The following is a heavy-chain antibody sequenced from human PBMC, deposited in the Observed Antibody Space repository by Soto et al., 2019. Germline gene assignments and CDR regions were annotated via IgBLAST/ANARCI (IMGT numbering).Heavy chain of an antibody. CDR2: INPNSGGT. CDR3: ARDNTMVRGVINWFDP. J-gene: IGHJ5*02. Sequence: ASVKVSCKASGYTFTGYYMHWVRQAPGQGLEWMGWINPNSGGTNYAQKFQGRVTMTRDTSISTAYMELSRLRSDDTAVYYCARDNTMVRGVINWFDPWGQGTLVTVSS. V-gene: IGHV1-2*02. D-gene: IGHD3-10*01. CDR1: GYTFTGYY.